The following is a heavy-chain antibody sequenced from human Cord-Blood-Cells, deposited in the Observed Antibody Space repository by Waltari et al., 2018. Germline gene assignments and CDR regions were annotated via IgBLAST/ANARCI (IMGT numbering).Heavy chain of an antibody. D-gene: IGHD3-22*01. CDR2: INHSGST. Sequence: FSGYYWSWIRQPPGKGLEWIGEINHSGSTNYNPSLKSRVTISVDTSKNQFSLKLSSVTAADTAVYYCARGPYDSSGYYFYYWGQGTLVTVSS. CDR1: FSGYY. J-gene: IGHJ4*02. V-gene: IGHV4-34*01. CDR3: ARGPYDSSGYYFYY.